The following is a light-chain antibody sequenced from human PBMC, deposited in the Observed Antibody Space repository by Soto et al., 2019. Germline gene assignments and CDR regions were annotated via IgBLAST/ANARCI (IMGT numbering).Light chain of an antibody. V-gene: IGKV1-39*01. CDR2: TTS. CDR1: QSITRY. Sequence: DIQMTQSPSSLSAAVGERVTITCRASQSITRYLNWYQQKPGKAPKLLLYTTSSLESGVPSRFSGSGSGTDFTLTISTLQPEDIATYYCQQSFSTPQTFGQGTKVDIK. CDR3: QQSFSTPQT. J-gene: IGKJ1*01.